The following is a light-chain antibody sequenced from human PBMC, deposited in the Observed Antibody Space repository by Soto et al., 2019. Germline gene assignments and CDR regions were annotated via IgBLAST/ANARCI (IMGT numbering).Light chain of an antibody. CDR3: RSSTNSNKRACV. CDR1: SGDIGSYNR. J-gene: IGLJ1*01. V-gene: IGLV2-14*01. Sequence: QSLLPQPASVSGSPGQSITISCTGTSGDIGSYNRVSWYQQHPGKAPKLIIYEVTDRPSGVSNRFSGSKSGNTASLTISGLQAEDEAEDYCRSSTNSNKRACVLGTGSKVTV. CDR2: EVT.